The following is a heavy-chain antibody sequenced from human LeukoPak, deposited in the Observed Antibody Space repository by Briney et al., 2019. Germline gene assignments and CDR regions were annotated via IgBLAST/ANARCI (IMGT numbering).Heavy chain of an antibody. Sequence: PGKSLRLSCAASGFSFNNYAMYWVRQAPGKGLEWVALISYDGGDKYYAESMKGRITISRDNAENSLYLQMNSLRAEDTAFYFCVKEGVEYSYSYGDYWGQGTLVTVSS. CDR2: ISYDGGDK. CDR3: VKEGVEYSYSYGDY. J-gene: IGHJ4*02. V-gene: IGHV3-30*18. D-gene: IGHD3-16*01. CDR1: GFSFNNYA.